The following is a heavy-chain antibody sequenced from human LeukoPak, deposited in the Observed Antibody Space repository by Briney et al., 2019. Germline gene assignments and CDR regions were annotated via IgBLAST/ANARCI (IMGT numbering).Heavy chain of an antibody. Sequence: GGSLRLSCAVSGFTVSTNFMSWVRQAPGRGLEWVAIIYADGGTSYADSVKGRFSISRDNSRDTLYLQMNSLRPEDSAVYYCAKDLTGEAGSWGQGTLVIVSS. V-gene: IGHV3-53*05. CDR2: IYADGGT. J-gene: IGHJ5*02. D-gene: IGHD7-27*01. CDR3: AKDLTGEAGS. CDR1: GFTVSTNF.